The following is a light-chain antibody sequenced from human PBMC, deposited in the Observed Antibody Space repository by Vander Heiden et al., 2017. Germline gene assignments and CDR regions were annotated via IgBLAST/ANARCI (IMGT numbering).Light chain of an antibody. CDR3: QQENSCSWP. V-gene: IGKV1-5*03. CDR2: KAY. J-gene: IGKJ1*01. CDR1: QSISSW. Sequence: DIQMTQSPSTLSASVGDRVTITCRASQSISSWLAWYQQKPGKAPKHLIYKAYSLESGVQSRFSGSGYGTEFTLTISSLHPDDFATYYCQQENSCSWPFGQGTKVELK.